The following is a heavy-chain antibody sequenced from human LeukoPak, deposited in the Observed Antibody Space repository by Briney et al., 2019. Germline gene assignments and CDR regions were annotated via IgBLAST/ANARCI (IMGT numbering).Heavy chain of an antibody. CDR1: GYTFTSYY. J-gene: IGHJ4*02. CDR2: INPNNGGT. Sequence: ASVKVSFKASGYTFTSYYMHWVRQAPGQGLEWMGWINPNNGGTYLAQKFQGRVTLTRDASITTAYMGLPRLRSDDTAVYFCAKESRPGRFGELFDSWGQGTLVIVSS. D-gene: IGHD3-10*01. V-gene: IGHV1-2*02. CDR3: AKESRPGRFGELFDS.